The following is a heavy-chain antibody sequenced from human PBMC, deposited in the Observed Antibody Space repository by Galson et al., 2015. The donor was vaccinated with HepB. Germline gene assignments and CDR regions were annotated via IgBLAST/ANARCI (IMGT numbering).Heavy chain of an antibody. D-gene: IGHD3-10*01. CDR3: AKDFKDYYGSGSFDY. J-gene: IGHJ4*02. Sequence: LRLSCATSGFTFSSYSMNWVRQAPGKGLEWVSAISGSGGNTYYADSVKGRFTISRDNSKNTLYLQMNSLRAEDTAVYYCAKDFKDYYGSGSFDYWGQGTLVTVSS. V-gene: IGHV3-23*01. CDR2: ISGSGGNT. CDR1: GFTFSSYS.